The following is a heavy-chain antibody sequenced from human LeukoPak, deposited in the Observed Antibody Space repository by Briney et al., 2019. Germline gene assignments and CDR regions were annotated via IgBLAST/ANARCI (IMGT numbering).Heavy chain of an antibody. CDR2: INHSGST. CDR3: ARSSGFLGVDAFDI. CDR1: GGSFSGYY. J-gene: IGHJ3*02. V-gene: IGHV4-34*01. Sequence: PSETLSLTCAVYGGSFSGYYWSWIRQPPGKGLEWIGEINHSGSTNYNPSLKSRVTISVDTSKNQFSLKLSSVTAADTAVYYCARSSGFLGVDAFDIWGQGTMVTVSS. D-gene: IGHD2/OR15-2a*01.